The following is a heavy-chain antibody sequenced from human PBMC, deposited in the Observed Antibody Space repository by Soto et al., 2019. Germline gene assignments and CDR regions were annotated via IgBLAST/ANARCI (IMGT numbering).Heavy chain of an antibody. D-gene: IGHD6-13*01. V-gene: IGHV1-8*01. Sequence: QVQLVQSGAEVKKPGASVKVSCKASGYTFTSDDINWVRQATGQGLEWMGWMNPYSGDTGYAQKFQCRVTMTRDTSISTAYMELSSLSSEDTAVYYCARGVAAAGTDWFDPWGKGTLVTVSS. J-gene: IGHJ5*02. CDR3: ARGVAAAGTDWFDP. CDR1: GYTFTSDD. CDR2: MNPYSGDT.